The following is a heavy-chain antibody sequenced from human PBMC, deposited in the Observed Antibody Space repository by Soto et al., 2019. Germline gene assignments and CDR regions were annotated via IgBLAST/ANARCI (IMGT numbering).Heavy chain of an antibody. Sequence: PGGSLRLSCAASGFPFTGNWMHWVRQGPGKGLVWVARINRDGTATTYADSVTGRFTISRDNSKNTLYLQMNSLGAEDTAVYYCATVGTGSYNWFDPWGQGTMVTVSS. J-gene: IGHJ5*02. CDR1: GFPFTGNW. D-gene: IGHD1-26*01. CDR2: INRDGTAT. CDR3: ATVGTGSYNWFDP. V-gene: IGHV3-74*01.